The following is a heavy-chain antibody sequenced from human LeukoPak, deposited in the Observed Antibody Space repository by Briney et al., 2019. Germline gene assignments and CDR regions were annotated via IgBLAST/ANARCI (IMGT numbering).Heavy chain of an antibody. D-gene: IGHD2-15*01. CDR3: ARGLLVGPIGY. CDR1: GYTFTDYE. J-gene: IGHJ4*02. V-gene: IGHV1-8*01. Sequence: ASVKVSCKASGYTFTDYEINWVRQGTGQGLEWLGWMNPNSGNTGYAQKFQGRVTMTRNTSISTAYMELSSLRSEDTAVYYCARGLLVGPIGYWGQGTLVTVSS. CDR2: MNPNSGNT.